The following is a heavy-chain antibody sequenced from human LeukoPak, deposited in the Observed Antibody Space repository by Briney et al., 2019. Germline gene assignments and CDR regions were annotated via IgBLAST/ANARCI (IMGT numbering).Heavy chain of an antibody. V-gene: IGHV3-30*18. CDR1: GFTFSGYG. J-gene: IGHJ4*02. CDR2: ISYDGSNK. D-gene: IGHD1-26*01. Sequence: PGGSLRLSCAAAGFTFSGYGMHWVRQAHGKGLEWVAFISYDGSNKYYADSVKGRFTISRDQSKNTLYLEMNSLRAEDTAVYYCAKRGNSGSHYYFDCWGQGTLVTVSS. CDR3: AKRGNSGSHYYFDC.